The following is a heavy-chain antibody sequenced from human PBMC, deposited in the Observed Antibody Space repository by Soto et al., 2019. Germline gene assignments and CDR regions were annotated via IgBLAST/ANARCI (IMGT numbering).Heavy chain of an antibody. CDR3: ARTYGNSWYSP. J-gene: IGHJ5*02. CDR1: GYTYTSYG. V-gene: IGHV1-18*01. CDR2: ISTYNGNT. D-gene: IGHD2-2*02. Sequence: ASVKVSCKASGYTYTSYGITWVRQAPGQGLEWMGWISTYNGNTNYAQNLQGRVTMTTDTFTNTAYMELRSLRSDDTAVYYCARTYGNSWYSPWGQGTLVTVSS.